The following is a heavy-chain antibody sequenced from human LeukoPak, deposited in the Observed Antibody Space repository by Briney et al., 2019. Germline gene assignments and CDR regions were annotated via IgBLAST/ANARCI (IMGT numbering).Heavy chain of an antibody. CDR1: GFTFSSYS. Sequence: GGSLRLSCAASGFTFSSYSMNWVRQAPGKGREWVSSISSSSSYIYYADSVKGRFTISRDNAKNSLYLQMNSLRAEDTAVYYCSRVDGETRFAWVASSWSPLDYWGEGTLVTASS. J-gene: IGHJ4*02. CDR3: SRVDGETRFAWVASSWSPLDY. D-gene: IGHD6-13*01. V-gene: IGHV3-21*01. CDR2: ISSSSSYI.